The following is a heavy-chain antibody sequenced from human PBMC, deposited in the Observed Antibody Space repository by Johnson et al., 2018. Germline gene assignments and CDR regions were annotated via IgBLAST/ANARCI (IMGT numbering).Heavy chain of an antibody. CDR1: GFGFSQYW. J-gene: IGHJ6*02. CDR3: ARDRSYYVSGTYVNGIDV. Sequence: VQLQESGGGLLQPGGSMRLSCAASGFGFSQYWMHWVRQAPGTGLEWLSDINWNGDSTNYADSVKGPFIISRDNAQNSLYLQSNSLRAQDTALYYCARDRSYYVSGTYVNGIDVWGQGTTVTVSS. D-gene: IGHD3-10*01. CDR2: INWNGDST. V-gene: IGHV3-20*04.